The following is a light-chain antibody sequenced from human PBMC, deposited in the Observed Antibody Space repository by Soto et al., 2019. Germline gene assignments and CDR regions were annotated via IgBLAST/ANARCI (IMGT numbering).Light chain of an antibody. V-gene: IGLV1-40*01. J-gene: IGLJ3*02. Sequence: QSVLTQPPSVSGAPGQRVTLSCTGSGSNIGAGYDVHWYQQLPGTAPKLLIYGNSNRPSGVPDRFSGSKSVTSASLSITGLQPEDVADYYCQSYDSSLSGWVFGGGTKLTVL. CDR3: QSYDSSLSGWV. CDR1: GSNIGAGYD. CDR2: GNS.